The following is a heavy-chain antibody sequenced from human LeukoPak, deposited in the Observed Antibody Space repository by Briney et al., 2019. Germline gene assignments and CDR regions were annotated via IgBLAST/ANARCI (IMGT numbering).Heavy chain of an antibody. D-gene: IGHD2-2*01. J-gene: IGHJ5*02. Sequence: ASVKVSCKASGGTFISYAISWVRQAPGQGLEWMGGIIPIFGTANYAQKLQGRVTMTTDISTSTAYMELRSLRSDDAAVYYCARALQYENWFDPWGQGTLVTVSS. V-gene: IGHV1-69*05. CDR1: GGTFISYA. CDR2: IIPIFGTA. CDR3: ARALQYENWFDP.